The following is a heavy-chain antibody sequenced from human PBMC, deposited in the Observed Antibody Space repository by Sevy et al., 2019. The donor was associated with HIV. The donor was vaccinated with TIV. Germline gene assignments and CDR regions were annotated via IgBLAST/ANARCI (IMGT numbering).Heavy chain of an antibody. D-gene: IGHD3-9*01. CDR3: ARLTPYNILTGSRLGTDGLDF. J-gene: IGHJ3*01. Sequence: GGSLRLSCTASGFTFTNYYMSWVRQAPGKGLEWVANLNQDGSQKYYVDSVKGRLTISRDNPKNSLYLQMNGLRAEDSAVYYCARLTPYNILTGSRLGTDGLDFWGQGTMVTVSS. V-gene: IGHV3-7*01. CDR2: LNQDGSQK. CDR1: GFTFTNYY.